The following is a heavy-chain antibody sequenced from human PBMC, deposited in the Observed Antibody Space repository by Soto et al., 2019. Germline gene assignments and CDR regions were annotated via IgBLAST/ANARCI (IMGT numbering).Heavy chain of an antibody. CDR3: ARVPVDCSGGSCYMGVDY. CDR1: GGSISSSSYY. CDR2: IYYSGST. D-gene: IGHD2-15*01. J-gene: IGHJ4*02. Sequence: SETLSLTCTVSGGSISSSSYYWGWIRQPPGKGLEWIGSIYYSGSTYYNPSLKSRVTISVDTSKNQFSLKLSSVTAADTAVYYCARVPVDCSGGSCYMGVDYWGQGTLVTVSS. V-gene: IGHV4-39*01.